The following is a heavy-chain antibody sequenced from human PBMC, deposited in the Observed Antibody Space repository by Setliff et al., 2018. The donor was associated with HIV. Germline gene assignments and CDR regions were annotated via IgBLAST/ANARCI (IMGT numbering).Heavy chain of an antibody. D-gene: IGHD2-2*01. CDR2: MTSDTKTI. Sequence: GGSLSLSGAASGFTFSSYGLTWVRPAPGKGLEWSSYMTSDTKTIHYIDSEKGRFTISRDNGNNAVFLQMNSLRPEDTAVYYCARSVRGSFDYWGWGTLVTVSS. CDR3: ARSVRGSFDY. J-gene: IGHJ4*02. V-gene: IGHV3-48*01. CDR1: GFTFSSYG.